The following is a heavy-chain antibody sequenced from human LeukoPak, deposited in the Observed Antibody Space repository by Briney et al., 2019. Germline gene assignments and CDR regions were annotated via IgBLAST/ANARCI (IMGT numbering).Heavy chain of an antibody. Sequence: GGSLRLSCAASGFTFSSYGMHWVRQAPGKGLEWVAFIRYDGSNKYYADSVKGRFTISRDNSKNTLYLQMNSLRAEDTAVYYCAKKGSSSDYFDYWGQGTLVTVSS. J-gene: IGHJ4*02. CDR1: GFTFSSYG. D-gene: IGHD6-6*01. CDR2: IRYDGSNK. CDR3: AKKGSSSDYFDY. V-gene: IGHV3-30*02.